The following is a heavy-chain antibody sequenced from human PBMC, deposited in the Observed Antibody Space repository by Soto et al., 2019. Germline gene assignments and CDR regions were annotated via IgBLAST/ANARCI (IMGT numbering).Heavy chain of an antibody. CDR2: VNGDESNT. Sequence: EAQLVESGGGLVQPGGSLRLSCAASGFTFSTYWMHWVRQAPGGGLVWVSRVNGDESNTNYADSVKGRFTISRDNAKNTVYLQMNSLRAEDTAIYYCARGALRAYYLDYWGQGVLVTVSS. CDR1: GFTFSTYW. CDR3: ARGALRAYYLDY. V-gene: IGHV3-74*01. D-gene: IGHD3-10*01. J-gene: IGHJ4*02.